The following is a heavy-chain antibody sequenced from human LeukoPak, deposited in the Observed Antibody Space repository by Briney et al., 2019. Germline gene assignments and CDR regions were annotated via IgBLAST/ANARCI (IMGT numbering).Heavy chain of an antibody. D-gene: IGHD3-9*01. V-gene: IGHV3-23*01. CDR2: FSGSGGST. CDR1: GFTFSSYA. J-gene: IGHJ4*02. Sequence: PGGSLRLSCAASGFTFSSYAMSWARQAPGRGLEWVSAFSGSGGSTFYADSVERRFTISRHISKNTLYLQMNSLRAEDTAVYYCAKVRDILHSWGQGTLVTVSS. CDR3: AKVRDILHS.